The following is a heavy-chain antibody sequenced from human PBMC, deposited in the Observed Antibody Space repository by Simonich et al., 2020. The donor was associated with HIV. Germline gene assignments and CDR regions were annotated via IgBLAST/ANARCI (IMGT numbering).Heavy chain of an antibody. CDR2: INPNSGGT. D-gene: IGHD3-22*01. J-gene: IGHJ5*02. CDR3: ARDYYYDTSGYNWFDP. Sequence: QVQLVQSGAEVKKPGASVKVSCKASGYNFTGYYMHWVRQAPGQGLEGMGWINPNSGGTNYAQKFQGRVTMTRDTSISTAYMELSRLRSDDTAVFYCARDYYYDTSGYNWFDPWGQGTLVTVSS. CDR1: GYNFTGYY. V-gene: IGHV1-2*02.